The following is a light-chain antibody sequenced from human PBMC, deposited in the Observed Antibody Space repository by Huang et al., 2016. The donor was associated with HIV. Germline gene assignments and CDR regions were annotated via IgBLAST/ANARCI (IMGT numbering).Light chain of an antibody. CDR1: QSVSSSY. Sequence: EIVLTQSPGTLSLSPGERATLSCRSSQSVSSSYFAWYQQKPGQAPRLLIYGAASRAAGIPERCSGSGSGTDFTLTISRLEPEDFAVYYCQQYGSSPITFGQGTRLEIK. CDR3: QQYGSSPIT. V-gene: IGKV3-20*01. CDR2: GAA. J-gene: IGKJ5*01.